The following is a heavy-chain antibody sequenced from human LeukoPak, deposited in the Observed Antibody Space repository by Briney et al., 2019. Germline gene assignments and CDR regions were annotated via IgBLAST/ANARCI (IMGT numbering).Heavy chain of an antibody. D-gene: IGHD6-13*01. Sequence: GGSLRLSCAASGFTLSSNYMSWVRQPPGKGLEWVSIIYSGGSTYYADSVKGRFTISRDNSKNTLYLQMNSLRDEDTAVYYCARDSSSSSWFDYWGQGTLVTVSS. CDR2: IYSGGST. J-gene: IGHJ4*02. V-gene: IGHV3-66*01. CDR1: GFTLSSNY. CDR3: ARDSSSSSWFDY.